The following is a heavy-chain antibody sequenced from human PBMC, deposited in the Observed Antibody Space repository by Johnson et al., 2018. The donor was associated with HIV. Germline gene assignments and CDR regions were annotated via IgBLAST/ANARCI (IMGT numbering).Heavy chain of an antibody. D-gene: IGHD6-19*01. CDR3: ARGVGGAGDDAFDI. CDR2: ISSSGSNI. V-gene: IGHV3-43D*04. J-gene: IGHJ3*02. Sequence: VESGGVVVQPGGSLRLSCAASGFTFDDYAMHWVRQAPGKGLEWVSLISSSGSNIYKADSVKGRFTISRDKAKNSLYMQMNSLRAEDTALYYCARGVGGAGDDAFDIWGQGTMVTVSS. CDR1: GFTFDDYA.